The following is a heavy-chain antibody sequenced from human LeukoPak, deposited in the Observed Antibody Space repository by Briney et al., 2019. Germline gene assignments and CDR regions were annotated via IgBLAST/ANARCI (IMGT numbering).Heavy chain of an antibody. Sequence: SETLSLTCAVYGGSFSGYYWSWIRQPPGKGLEWIGEINHSGSTNYNPPLKSRVTISVDTSKNQFSLKLSSVTAADTAVYYCARRPGPKRYYYDSSGYPGGDYWGQGTLVTVSS. CDR3: ARRPGPKRYYYDSSGYPGGDY. CDR1: GGSFSGYY. J-gene: IGHJ4*02. V-gene: IGHV4-34*01. D-gene: IGHD3-22*01. CDR2: INHSGST.